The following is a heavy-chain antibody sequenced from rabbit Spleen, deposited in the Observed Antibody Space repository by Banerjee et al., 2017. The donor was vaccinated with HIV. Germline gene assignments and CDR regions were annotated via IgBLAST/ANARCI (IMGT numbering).Heavy chain of an antibody. Sequence: QSLEESGGDLVKPGGTLTLTCTASGFIISSTYWICWVRQAPGKGLEWIACIDDVDGSTYYASWAKGRFSSSKTSSTTVTLQMTSLTAADTAIYFCARDQGYSYNFATGDFDLWGQGTLVTVS. CDR3: ARDQGYSYNFATGDFDL. CDR2: IDDVDGST. CDR1: GFIISSTYW. D-gene: IGHD6-1*01. J-gene: IGHJ4*01. V-gene: IGHV1S40*01.